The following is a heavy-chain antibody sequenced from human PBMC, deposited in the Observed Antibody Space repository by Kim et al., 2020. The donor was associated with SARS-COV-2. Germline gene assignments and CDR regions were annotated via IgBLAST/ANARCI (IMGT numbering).Heavy chain of an antibody. V-gene: IGHV1-18*01. Sequence: ASVKVSCKASGYTFTSYGISWVRQAPGQGLEWMGWISAYNGNTNYAQKLQVRVTMTTDTSTSTAYMELRSLRSDDTAVYYCARDGVYDYVWGSYRQRRYDYWGQGTLVTVSS. CDR1: GYTFTSYG. D-gene: IGHD3-16*02. J-gene: IGHJ4*02. CDR3: ARDGVYDYVWGSYRQRRYDY. CDR2: ISAYNGNT.